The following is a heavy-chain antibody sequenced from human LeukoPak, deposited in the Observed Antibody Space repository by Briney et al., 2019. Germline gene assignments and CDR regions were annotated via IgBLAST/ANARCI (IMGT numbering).Heavy chain of an antibody. Sequence: SETLSLTCVASGGSISSSNWWRWVRQPPGQELEWIGEIYHSGSTNYNPSLKSRVTISVDKSKNQFSLKLSSVTAADTAVYYCARHRSKWLQSSFDYWGQGTLVTVSS. J-gene: IGHJ4*02. CDR2: IYHSGST. CDR3: ARHRSKWLQSSFDY. CDR1: GGSISSSNW. D-gene: IGHD5-24*01. V-gene: IGHV4/OR15-8*01.